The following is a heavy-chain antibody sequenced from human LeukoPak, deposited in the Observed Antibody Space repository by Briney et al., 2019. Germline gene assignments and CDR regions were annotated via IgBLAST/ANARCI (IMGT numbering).Heavy chain of an antibody. V-gene: IGHV3-48*01. D-gene: IGHD3-22*01. CDR1: GFTFSSYT. J-gene: IGHJ4*02. CDR3: AGPRLFTMMDY. Sequence: GGSLRLSCAASGFTFSSYTMNWVRQNPGKGLDWVSYISSSSSTIYYADSVKGRFTISRDNAKNSLYLQMNSLRAEDTAVYYCAGPRLFTMMDYWGQGTLVTVSS. CDR2: ISSSSSTI.